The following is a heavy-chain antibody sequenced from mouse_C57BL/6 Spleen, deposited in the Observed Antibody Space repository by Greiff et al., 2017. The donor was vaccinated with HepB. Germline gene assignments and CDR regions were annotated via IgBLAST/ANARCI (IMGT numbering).Heavy chain of an antibody. D-gene: IGHD1-1*01. CDR2: IYPGDGDT. Sequence: QVQLQQSGPELVKPGASVKISCKASGYAFSSSWMNWVKQRPGKGLEWIGRIYPGDGDTNYNGKFKGKATLTADKSSSTAYMQLSSLTSEDSAVYFCALEREITTKGFYAMDYWGQGTSVTVSS. CDR1: GYAFSSSW. J-gene: IGHJ4*01. CDR3: ALEREITTKGFYAMDY. V-gene: IGHV1-82*01.